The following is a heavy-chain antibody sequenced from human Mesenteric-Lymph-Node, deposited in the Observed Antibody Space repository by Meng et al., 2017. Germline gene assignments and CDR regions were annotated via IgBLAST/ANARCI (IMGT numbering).Heavy chain of an antibody. CDR3: ARDQGTTSLLDY. D-gene: IGHD1-14*01. CDR1: GFTFSSYE. Sequence: GGSLRLSCAASGFTFSSYEMNWVRQAPGKGLEWVSYISSSGSTIYYADSVKGRFTISRDNAKNSLYLQMNSLRTEDTAVYYCARDQGTTSLLDYWGQGTLVTVSS. CDR2: ISSSGSTI. V-gene: IGHV3-48*03. J-gene: IGHJ4*02.